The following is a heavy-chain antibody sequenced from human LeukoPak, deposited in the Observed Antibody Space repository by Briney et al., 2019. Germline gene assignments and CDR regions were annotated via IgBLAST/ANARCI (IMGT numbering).Heavy chain of an antibody. J-gene: IGHJ4*02. CDR1: GGSFSGYY. Sequence: KPSEILSLTCAVYGGSFSGYYWSWIRQPPGKGLEWIGEINHSGSTNYNPSLKSRVTISVDTSKNQFSLKLSSVTAADTAVYYCASTYYDFWSGYPWNYWGQGTLVTVSS. D-gene: IGHD3-3*01. CDR3: ASTYYDFWSGYPWNY. V-gene: IGHV4-34*01. CDR2: INHSGST.